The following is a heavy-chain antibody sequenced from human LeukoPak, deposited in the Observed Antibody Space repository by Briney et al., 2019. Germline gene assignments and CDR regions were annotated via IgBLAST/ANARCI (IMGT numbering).Heavy chain of an antibody. V-gene: IGHV4-59*08. D-gene: IGHD6-13*01. CDR2: IYYGGST. Sequence: SETLSLTCTVSGGSISSYYWSWIRQPPGKGLEWIGYIYYGGSTNYNPSLKSRVTISVDTSKNQFSLKLSSVTAADTAVYYCARNGGYSSSWDYYYYGMDVWGQGTTVTVSS. CDR1: GGSISSYY. J-gene: IGHJ6*02. CDR3: ARNGGYSSSWDYYYYGMDV.